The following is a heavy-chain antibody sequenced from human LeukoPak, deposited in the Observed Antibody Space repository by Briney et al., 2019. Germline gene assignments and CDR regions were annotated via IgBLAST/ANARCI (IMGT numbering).Heavy chain of an antibody. J-gene: IGHJ4*02. D-gene: IGHD1-26*01. CDR1: GGSISSSSYY. CDR2: IYYSGST. Sequence: PSETLSLTCTVSGGSISSSSYYWGWIRQPPGKGLEWIGSIYYSGSTYYNPSLKSRVTISVDTSKNQFSLKLSSVTAADTAVYYCARDLGGDNFDYWGQGTLVTVSS. V-gene: IGHV4-39*07. CDR3: ARDLGGDNFDY.